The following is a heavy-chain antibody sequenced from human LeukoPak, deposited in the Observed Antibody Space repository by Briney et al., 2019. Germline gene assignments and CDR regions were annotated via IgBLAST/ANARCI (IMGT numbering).Heavy chain of an antibody. CDR1: GFTVSSNY. D-gene: IGHD3-22*01. CDR3: AKDYYDSSEYFDY. V-gene: IGHV3-23*01. CDR2: ISGSGGST. J-gene: IGHJ4*02. Sequence: PGGSLRLSCAASGFTVSSNYMSWVRQAPGKGLEWVSAISGSGGSTYYADSVKGRFTISRDNSKNTLYLQMNSLRAEDTAVYYCAKDYYDSSEYFDYWGQGTLVTVSS.